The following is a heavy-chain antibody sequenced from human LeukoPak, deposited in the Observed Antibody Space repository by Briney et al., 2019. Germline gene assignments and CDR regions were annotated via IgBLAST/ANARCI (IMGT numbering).Heavy chain of an antibody. D-gene: IGHD2-15*01. CDR2: IIPIFGTA. J-gene: IGHJ4*02. Sequence: SVKVSCKASGGTFSSYATSWVRQAPGQGLEWMGGIIPIFGTANYAQKFQGRVTITADKSTSTAYMELSSLRSEDTAVYYCATRRHYCSGGSCYFSFFDYWGQGTLVTVSS. CDR3: ATRRHYCSGGSCYFSFFDY. CDR1: GGTFSSYA. V-gene: IGHV1-69*06.